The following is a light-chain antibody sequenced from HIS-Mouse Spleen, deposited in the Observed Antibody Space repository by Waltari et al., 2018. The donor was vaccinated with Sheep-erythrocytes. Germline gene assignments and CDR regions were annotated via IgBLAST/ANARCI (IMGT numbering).Light chain of an antibody. CDR2: ECS. CDR3: CSYAGSSTWV. Sequence: QSALTQPASVSGSPGQSITISCTGTSSDVGSYNLVSWYQQHPGKAPKLMIYECSKRPSGVSNRFSGSKYGNTASLTISGLQAEDEADYYCCSYAGSSTWVFGGGTKLTVL. V-gene: IGLV2-23*01. J-gene: IGLJ3*02. CDR1: SSDVGSYNL.